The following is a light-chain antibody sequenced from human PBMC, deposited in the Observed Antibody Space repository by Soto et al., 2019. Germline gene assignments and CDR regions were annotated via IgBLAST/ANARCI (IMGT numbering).Light chain of an antibody. CDR1: SSNIGAGYD. Sequence: QAVVTQPPSVSGAPGQRVTISCTGSSSNIGAGYDVHWYQQLPGTAPKLLIYGNSNRPSGVPDRFSGSKSGTSASLAITGLQAEDEADHYCQSYDSSLSGSVVFGGGTKLT. V-gene: IGLV1-40*01. CDR2: GNS. J-gene: IGLJ2*01. CDR3: QSYDSSLSGSVV.